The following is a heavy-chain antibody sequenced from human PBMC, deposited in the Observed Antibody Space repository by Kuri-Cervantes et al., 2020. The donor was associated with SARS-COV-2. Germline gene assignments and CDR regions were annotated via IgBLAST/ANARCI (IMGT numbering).Heavy chain of an antibody. CDR2: IYYSGST. CDR3: ARDPGPHTIFGVVDYYYYMDV. CDR1: GGSISSSSYY. D-gene: IGHD3-3*01. V-gene: IGHV4-39*07. Sequence: GSLRLSCTVSGGSISSSSYYWGWIRQPPGKGLEWIGSIYYSGSTYYNPSLKSRVTISVDTSKNQFSLKLSSVTAADTAVYYCARDPGPHTIFGVVDYYYYMDVWGKGTTVTVSS. J-gene: IGHJ6*03.